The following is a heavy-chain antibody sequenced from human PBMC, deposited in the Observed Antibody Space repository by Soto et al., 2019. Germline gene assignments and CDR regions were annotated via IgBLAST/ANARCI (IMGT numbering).Heavy chain of an antibody. Sequence: QVQLQESGPGLVKSSQTLSLTCTVSGGSISSGDYYWSWIRQPPGKGLEWIGYIYYSGSTYYNPSLKSRVTISVDTSKNQFSLKLSSVTAADTAVYYCARGSVGYCIRTSCHRDGMDVWGQGTTVTVSS. V-gene: IGHV4-30-4*01. D-gene: IGHD2-2*01. CDR3: ARGSVGYCIRTSCHRDGMDV. J-gene: IGHJ6*02. CDR2: IYYSGST. CDR1: GGSISSGDYY.